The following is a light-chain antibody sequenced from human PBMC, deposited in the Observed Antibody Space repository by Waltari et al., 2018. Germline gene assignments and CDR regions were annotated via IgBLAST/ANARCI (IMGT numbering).Light chain of an antibody. CDR2: SAS. CDR3: QQAYSFPFT. CDR1: QGINNW. V-gene: IGKV1-12*01. Sequence: DIQMTQSPSSLSASVGDSVTITCRASQGINNWLAWYQQKPGRAPKLLIYSASTLQSGVPSRFSGSGSGTEFTLTISSLQSEDFAVYYCQQAYSFPFTFGPGTKVDI. J-gene: IGKJ3*01.